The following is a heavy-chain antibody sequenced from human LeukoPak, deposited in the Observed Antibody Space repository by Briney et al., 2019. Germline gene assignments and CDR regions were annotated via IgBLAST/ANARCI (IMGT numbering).Heavy chain of an antibody. CDR3: ARGDKYNLNSYYFDY. V-gene: IGHV5-51*01. CDR1: GSRFTSYW. J-gene: IGHJ4*02. Sequence: GASLKISCKGSGSRFTSYWIAWVRQMPGKGLEWMGIIYSGDSDTRYSPYFQGQVTISADKSISTAYLQWSSLKASDTAMYYCARGDKYNLNSYYFDYWGQGTLVTVSS. D-gene: IGHD1-7*01. CDR2: IYSGDSDT.